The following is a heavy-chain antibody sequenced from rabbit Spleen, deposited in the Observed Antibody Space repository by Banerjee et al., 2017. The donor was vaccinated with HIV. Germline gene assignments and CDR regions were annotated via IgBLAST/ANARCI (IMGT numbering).Heavy chain of an antibody. CDR1: GIDFSSYY. CDR3: ARDGAGSSYFSL. J-gene: IGHJ4*01. CDR2: IDPVFGIT. Sequence: QLKESGGGLVQPGESLKLSCKASGIDFSSYYMNWVRQAPGKGLEWIGYIDPVFGITYYANWVNGRFTISSHNAQNTLYLQLNSLTAADTATYFCARDGAGSSYFSLWGQGTLVTVS. D-gene: IGHD8-1*01. V-gene: IGHV1S7*01.